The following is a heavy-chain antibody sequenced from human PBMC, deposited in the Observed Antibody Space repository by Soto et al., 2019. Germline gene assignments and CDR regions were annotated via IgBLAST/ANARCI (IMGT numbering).Heavy chain of an antibody. CDR3: TKEKSVMYSGYDAFDI. CDR2: ISSSGTI. CDR1: GFTFSSYE. V-gene: IGHV3-48*03. J-gene: IGHJ3*02. D-gene: IGHD5-12*01. Sequence: GGSLRLSCAASGFTFSSYEMDWVRQAPGKGLEWVAYISSSGTILYGDSVKGRFTISRDNADNSLYLQMNSLTAEDTAVYYCTKEKSVMYSGYDAFDIRGRGTMVTVSS.